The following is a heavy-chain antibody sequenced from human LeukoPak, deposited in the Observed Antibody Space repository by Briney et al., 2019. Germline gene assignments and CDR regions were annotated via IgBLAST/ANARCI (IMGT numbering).Heavy chain of an antibody. CDR1: GYTFTSYD. V-gene: IGHV1-69*13. CDR3: AASRANWFDP. J-gene: IGHJ5*02. CDR2: IIPIFGTA. Sequence: SVKVSCKASGYTFTSYDINWVRQATGQGLEWMGGIIPIFGTANYAQKFQGRVTITADESTSTAYMELSSLRSEDTAVYYCAASRANWFDPWGQGTLVTVSS.